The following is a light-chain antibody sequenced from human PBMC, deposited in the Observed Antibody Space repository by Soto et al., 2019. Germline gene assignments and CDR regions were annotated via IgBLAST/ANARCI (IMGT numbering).Light chain of an antibody. CDR3: QQTHTAPYS. V-gene: IGKV1-39*01. CDR2: GAY. Sequence: DIQLTQSPFSLSASIGDSVTITCRASEVISDYLNWYQQKPGKAPKLLIYGAYNLGSGVPSRFSGSGSGTESTLTISSLQPEDSATYFCQQTHTAPYSFGQGTKRDIK. J-gene: IGKJ2*03. CDR1: EVISDY.